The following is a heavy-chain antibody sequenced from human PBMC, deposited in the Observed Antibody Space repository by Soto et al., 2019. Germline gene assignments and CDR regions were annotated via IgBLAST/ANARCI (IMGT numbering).Heavy chain of an antibody. V-gene: IGHV3-74*01. D-gene: IGHD2-15*01. CDR1: GFTFTNNW. CDR3: RRGGATGERIYHLDN. Sequence: EVQLVESGGGLVQPGGSLRLSCAASGFTFTNNWMHWVRQAPGKGLVWVSRINSDGTTITYADSVKGRFTISRDNAKNTLYLQVNSLGGENTAVYYCRRGGATGERIYHLDNWGQGTLVTVSS. CDR2: INSDGTTI. J-gene: IGHJ4*02.